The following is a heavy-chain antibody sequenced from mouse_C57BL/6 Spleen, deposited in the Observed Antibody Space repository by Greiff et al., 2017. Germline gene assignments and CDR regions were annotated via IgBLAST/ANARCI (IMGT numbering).Heavy chain of an antibody. CDR3: ARDGLRRGCAY. D-gene: IGHD2-4*01. V-gene: IGHV1-59*01. CDR2: IDPSDSYT. CDR1: GYTFTSYW. J-gene: IGHJ3*01. Sequence: QVQLQQPGAELVRPGTSVKLSCKASGYTFTSYWMHWVKQRPGQGLAWIGVIDPSDSYTNYNQKFKGKATLTVDPSSSTAYMQLSSLTSEDSAVYYCARDGLRRGCAYWGQGTLVTVSA.